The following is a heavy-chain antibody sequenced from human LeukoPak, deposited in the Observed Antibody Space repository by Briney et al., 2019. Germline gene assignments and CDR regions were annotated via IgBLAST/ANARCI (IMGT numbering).Heavy chain of an antibody. CDR2: ISWDGGST. CDR1: GFTFDDYA. Sequence: GGSLRLSCAASGFTFDDYAMHWVRHAPGKGLEWVSLISWDGGSTYYADSVKGRFTISRDNSKNSLYLQMNSLRAEDTALYYCAKVGCSSTSCYTADAFDTWGQGTMVTVSS. V-gene: IGHV3-43D*04. J-gene: IGHJ3*02. D-gene: IGHD2-2*02. CDR3: AKVGCSSTSCYTADAFDT.